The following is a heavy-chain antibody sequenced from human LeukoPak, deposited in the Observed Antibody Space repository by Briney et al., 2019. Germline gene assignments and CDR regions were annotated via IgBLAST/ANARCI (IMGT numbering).Heavy chain of an antibody. CDR3: AREEGPSSRFDY. Sequence: SENLFPTCAFYCGSFSGYYWSWVRQPPGKGVEWIGEINHSGSTNYNPSLKSRVTISVDTSKNQFSLKLSSVTAADTAVYYCAREEGPSSRFDYWGQGTLVTVSS. D-gene: IGHD3-10*01. CDR1: CGSFSGYY. J-gene: IGHJ4*02. V-gene: IGHV4-34*01. CDR2: INHSGST.